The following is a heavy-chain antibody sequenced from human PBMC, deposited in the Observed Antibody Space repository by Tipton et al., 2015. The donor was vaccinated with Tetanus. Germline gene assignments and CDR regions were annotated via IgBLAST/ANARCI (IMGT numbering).Heavy chain of an antibody. V-gene: IGHV4-39*01. CDR3: ARVRRVFGVAYLDY. CDR2: IYYSGST. Sequence: TLSLTCTVSGGSISSSSYYWGWIRQPPGKGLEWIGSIYYSGSTYYNPSLKSRVTISVDTSKNQFSLKLSSVTVADTAVYYCARVRRVFGVAYLDYWGQGTLVTVSS. CDR1: GGSISSSSYY. J-gene: IGHJ4*02. D-gene: IGHD3-3*01.